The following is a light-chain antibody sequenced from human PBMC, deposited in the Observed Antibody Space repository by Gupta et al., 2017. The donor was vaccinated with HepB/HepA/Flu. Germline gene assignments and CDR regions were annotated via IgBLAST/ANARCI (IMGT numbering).Light chain of an antibody. CDR1: TGAVTSGYY. J-gene: IGLJ2*01. CDR2: STS. CDR3: RLYYGGAQV. Sequence: QPILPQVPPLPVSPGGPVPPTCPSSTGAVTSGYYPNWFQQKPGQEPRELIYSTSNRHSGTPARFSGSQLGDKASLTLSGVQPEDEAEYYCRLYYGGAQVFGGGTKLTVL. V-gene: IGLV7-43*01.